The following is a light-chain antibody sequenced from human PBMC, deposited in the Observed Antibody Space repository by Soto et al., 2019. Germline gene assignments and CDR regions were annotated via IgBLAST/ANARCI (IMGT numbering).Light chain of an antibody. CDR1: SSDVGGYNY. J-gene: IGLJ1*01. CDR2: EVS. V-gene: IGLV2-14*01. CDR3: SSYTSSSTPDV. Sequence: QSALTQPASVSGSPGQSITISCTGTSSDVGGYNYVSWYQQHPGKAPKLMIYEVSNRPSGVSNRFSGSKSGNTASLTISGLQAEDEADYYCSSYTSSSTPDVFGTGIKVTVL.